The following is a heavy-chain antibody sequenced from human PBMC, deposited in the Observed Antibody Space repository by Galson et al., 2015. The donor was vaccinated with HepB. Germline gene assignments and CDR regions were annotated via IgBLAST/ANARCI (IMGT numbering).Heavy chain of an antibody. J-gene: IGHJ4*02. D-gene: IGHD1-26*01. CDR1: GYSFTSYG. CDR2: ISTYNGNT. V-gene: IGHV1-18*01. Sequence: QSGAEVKKPGASVKVSCKASGYSFTSYGITWVRQAPGQGLEWMGWISTYNGNTKYAQKLQDRVTMTTGTSTSTAYMELRSLRSDDTAVYFCARRRAAKWDLLLFDYWGQGTLVTVSS. CDR3: ARRRAAKWDLLLFDY.